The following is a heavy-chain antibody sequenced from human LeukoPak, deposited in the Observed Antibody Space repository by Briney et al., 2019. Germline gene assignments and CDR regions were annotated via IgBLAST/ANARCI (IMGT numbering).Heavy chain of an antibody. CDR3: ARYSNYGDYYYYYMDV. J-gene: IGHJ6*03. V-gene: IGHV4-34*01. Sequence: SETLSLTCAVYGGSFSGYYWSWIRQPPGKGLEWTGEINHSGSTNYNPSLKSRVTISVDTSKNQFSLKLSSVTAADTAVYYCARYSNYGDYYYYYMDVWGKGTTVTVSS. CDR1: GGSFSGYY. CDR2: INHSGST. D-gene: IGHD4-11*01.